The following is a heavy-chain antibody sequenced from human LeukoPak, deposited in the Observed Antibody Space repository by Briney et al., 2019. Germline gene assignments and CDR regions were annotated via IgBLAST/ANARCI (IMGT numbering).Heavy chain of an antibody. Sequence: ASVNVSCKASGYTFTSYGISGVRQAPGQGLEWMGWISAYNGNTNYAQKLRGRVTMTTDTSTSTAYMELRRLRSDDTAVYYCARGLKAGYSSGWYWFVGGPDYFDYWGQGTLVTVSS. CDR3: ARGLKAGYSSGWYWFVGGPDYFDY. CDR2: ISAYNGNT. V-gene: IGHV1-18*01. D-gene: IGHD6-19*01. J-gene: IGHJ4*02. CDR1: GYTFTSYG.